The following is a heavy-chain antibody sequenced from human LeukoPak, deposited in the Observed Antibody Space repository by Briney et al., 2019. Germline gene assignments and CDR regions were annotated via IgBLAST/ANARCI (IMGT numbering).Heavy chain of an antibody. D-gene: IGHD2-15*01. CDR2: TSGSGGST. V-gene: IGHV3-23*01. CDR1: GFTFSSYA. Sequence: GGSLRLSCAASGFTFSSYAMSWVRQAPGKGLEWVSATSGSGGSTYYADSVKGRFTISRDNSKNTLYLQMNSLRAEDTAVYYCAKDGAVVVVAATPLDYWGQGTLVTVSS. CDR3: AKDGAVVVVAATPLDY. J-gene: IGHJ4*02.